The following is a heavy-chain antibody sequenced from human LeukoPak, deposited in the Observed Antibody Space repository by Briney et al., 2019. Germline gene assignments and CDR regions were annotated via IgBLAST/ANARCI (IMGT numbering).Heavy chain of an antibody. V-gene: IGHV4-59*01. Sequence: SETLSLTCTVSGGSISIYYWSWIRQPPGKGLEWIGYIQNSGNSNFNPSLKSRVTISLDTSKNQFSLDLNSVTAADTAMYYCARGRITIFGVITPHFDNWGQGTLVTVSS. CDR3: ARGRITIFGVITPHFDN. D-gene: IGHD3-3*01. CDR2: IQNSGNS. J-gene: IGHJ4*02. CDR1: GGSISIYY.